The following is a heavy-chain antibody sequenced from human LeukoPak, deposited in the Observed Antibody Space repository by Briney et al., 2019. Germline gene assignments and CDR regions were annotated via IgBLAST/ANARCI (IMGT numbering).Heavy chain of an antibody. Sequence: SETLSLTCTVSGGSISSSNYYWGWIRQPPGKGLEWIGSVYYSGSTYYNPSLKSRVTISVDTSKNQFSLKLSSVTAADTAVYYCARAPGYSYTMGYWGQGTLVTVSS. CDR3: ARAPGYSYTMGY. D-gene: IGHD5-18*01. CDR2: VYYSGST. J-gene: IGHJ4*02. CDR1: GGSISSSNYY. V-gene: IGHV4-39*07.